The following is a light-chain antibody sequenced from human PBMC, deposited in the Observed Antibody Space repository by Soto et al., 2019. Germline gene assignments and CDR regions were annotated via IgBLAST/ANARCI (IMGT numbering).Light chain of an antibody. CDR1: QSVSSN. J-gene: IGKJ4*01. Sequence: EIVMTQSPATLSVSPGERATLSCMASQSVSSNLAWYQQKPGQAPRLLIYGASTRATGIPARFSGSGSGTEFTLTISSLQSEDFAVYDCQQYNNWPPGLTFGGGTKVEIK. CDR2: GAS. CDR3: QQYNNWPPGLT. V-gene: IGKV3-15*01.